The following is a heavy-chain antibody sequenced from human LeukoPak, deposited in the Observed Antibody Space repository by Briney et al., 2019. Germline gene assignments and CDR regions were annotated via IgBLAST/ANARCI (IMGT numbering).Heavy chain of an antibody. V-gene: IGHV3-30-3*01. CDR1: GFTFSSYA. CDR3: ARGTGSPYYYYGMDV. J-gene: IGHJ6*02. CDR2: ISYDGSNK. Sequence: GGSLRLSCAASGFTFSSYAMHWVRQASGKGLEWVAVISYDGSNKYYADSVKGRFTISRDNSKNTLYLQMNSLRAEDTAVYYCARGTGSPYYYYGMDVWGQGTTVTVSS. D-gene: IGHD1-1*01.